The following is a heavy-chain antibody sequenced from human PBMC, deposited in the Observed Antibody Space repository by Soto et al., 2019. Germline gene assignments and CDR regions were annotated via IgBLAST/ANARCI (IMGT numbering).Heavy chain of an antibody. CDR2: INAGNGNT. D-gene: IGHD1-1*01. J-gene: IGHJ4*02. Sequence: GASVKVSCKASGYTFTSYAMHWARQAPGQRLEWMGWINAGNGNTKYSQKFQGRVTITRDTSASTAYMELSSLRSEDTAVYYCASEGNPTAAFDYWGQGTLVTVSS. V-gene: IGHV1-3*01. CDR3: ASEGNPTAAFDY. CDR1: GYTFTSYA.